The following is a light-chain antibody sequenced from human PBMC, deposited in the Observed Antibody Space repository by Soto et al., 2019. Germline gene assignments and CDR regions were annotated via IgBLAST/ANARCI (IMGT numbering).Light chain of an antibody. CDR3: QQSYRFPKT. Sequence: DVRLTQSPSSVSASVGDSLTLTCRASETVTSYLNWYQQKPGKAPKLLIYGASTLQSGVPSRFSGSGTGTDFTLTIVNLQPDDFATYYCQQSYRFPKTFGRGTKVDNK. CDR2: GAS. CDR1: ETVTSY. V-gene: IGKV1-39*01. J-gene: IGKJ1*01.